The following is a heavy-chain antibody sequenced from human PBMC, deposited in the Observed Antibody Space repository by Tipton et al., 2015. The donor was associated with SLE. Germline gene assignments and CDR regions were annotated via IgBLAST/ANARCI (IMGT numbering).Heavy chain of an antibody. Sequence: TLSLTCTVSGGSISSTNYYWGWIRQSPGRGRGWFGNIYNGGTTDYNPSRKSRATISVDVSKNQFSLKLSSMTAADTAVYYCIGVRDWLLHFHYWGQGTLVTVSS. CDR3: IGVRDWLLHFHY. J-gene: IGHJ4*02. D-gene: IGHD3/OR15-3a*01. CDR1: GGSISSTNYY. V-gene: IGHV4-39*01. CDR2: IYNGGTT.